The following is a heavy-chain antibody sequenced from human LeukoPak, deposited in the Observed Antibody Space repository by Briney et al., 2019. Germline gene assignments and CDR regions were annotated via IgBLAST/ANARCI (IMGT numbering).Heavy chain of an antibody. CDR2: IIPIFGTA. CDR1: GGTFSSYA. D-gene: IGHD2-15*01. J-gene: IGHJ3*02. V-gene: IGHV1-69*05. Sequence: GASVKVSCKASGGTFSSYAISWVRQAPGQGLEWMGRIIPIFGTANYAQKFQGRVTITTDESTSTAYMELSSLRSEDTAVYYCARSAWVVAATRDAFDIWGQGTMVTVSS. CDR3: ARSAWVVAATRDAFDI.